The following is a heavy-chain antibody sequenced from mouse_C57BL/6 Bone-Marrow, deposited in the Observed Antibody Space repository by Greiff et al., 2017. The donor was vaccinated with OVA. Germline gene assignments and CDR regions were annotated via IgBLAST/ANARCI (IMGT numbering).Heavy chain of an antibody. CDR3: ARREDYGSSWSGRDY. J-gene: IGHJ2*01. CDR2: ISPNNGGT. D-gene: IGHD1-1*01. Sequence: EVQLQQSGPELVKPGASVKISCKASGYSFTDYYMNWVKQSHGKSLEWIGDISPNNGGTSYNQKFKGKATLTVDKSSSTAYMELRSLTSEDSAVYDCARREDYGSSWSGRDYWGQGTTLTVSS. V-gene: IGHV1-26*01. CDR1: GYSFTDYY.